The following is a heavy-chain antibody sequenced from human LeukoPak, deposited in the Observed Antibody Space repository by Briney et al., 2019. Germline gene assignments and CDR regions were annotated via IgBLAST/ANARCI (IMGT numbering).Heavy chain of an antibody. CDR2: IYYSGST. CDR3: ARISSGWYYFDY. D-gene: IGHD6-19*01. Sequence: SETLSLTCTVSGGSISSYYWSWIRQPPGKGLEWIGYIYYSGSTNYNPSLKSRVTISVDTSKNQFSLKLSSVTAADTAVYYCARISSGWYYFDYWGQGTLVTVSS. V-gene: IGHV4-59*01. J-gene: IGHJ4*02. CDR1: GGSISSYY.